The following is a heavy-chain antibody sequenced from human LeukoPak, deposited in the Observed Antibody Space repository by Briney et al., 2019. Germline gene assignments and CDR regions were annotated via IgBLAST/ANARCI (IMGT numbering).Heavy chain of an antibody. V-gene: IGHV4-39*01. D-gene: IGHD1-26*01. CDR2: IYYSGST. J-gene: IGHJ5*02. CDR1: GGSISSSSYY. CDR3: ARPRGVGALNWFDP. Sequence: PSETLSLTCVVSGGSISSSSYYWGWIRQPPGTGLEWIGSIYYSGSTYYNPSLKSRVTISVDTSRNQFSLKLSSVTAADTAVYYCARPRGVGALNWFDPWGQGTLVTVSS.